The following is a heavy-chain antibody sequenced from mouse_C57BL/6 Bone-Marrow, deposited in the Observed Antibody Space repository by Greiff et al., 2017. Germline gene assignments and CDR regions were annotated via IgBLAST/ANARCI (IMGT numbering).Heavy chain of an antibody. Sequence: QVHVKQSGAELARPGASVKLSCKASGYTFTSYGISWVKQRTGQGLEWIGEIYPRSGNTYYNEKFKGKATLTEDKSSSKVYMELSSLTSEDSAVYFCTRFAYSGPYWGQGTLVTVSA. V-gene: IGHV1-81*01. CDR3: TRFAYSGPY. CDR1: GYTFTSYG. J-gene: IGHJ3*01. CDR2: IYPRSGNT. D-gene: IGHD2-12*01.